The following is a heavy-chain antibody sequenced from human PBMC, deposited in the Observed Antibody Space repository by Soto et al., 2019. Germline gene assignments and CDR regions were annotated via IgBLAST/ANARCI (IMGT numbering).Heavy chain of an antibody. Sequence: SETLSLTCTVSGGSISSGGYYWSWIRQHPGKGLVWIGYIYYSGSTYYNPSLKSRVTISVDTSKNQFSLKLSSVTAADTAVYYCARGQLRYFDWLYPVDAFDIWGQGTMVTVSS. D-gene: IGHD3-9*01. J-gene: IGHJ3*02. CDR3: ARGQLRYFDWLYPVDAFDI. V-gene: IGHV4-31*03. CDR1: GGSISSGGYY. CDR2: IYYSGST.